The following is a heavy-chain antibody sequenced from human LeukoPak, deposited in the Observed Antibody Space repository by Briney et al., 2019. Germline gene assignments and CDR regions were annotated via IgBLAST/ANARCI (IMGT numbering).Heavy chain of an antibody. J-gene: IGHJ6*03. CDR3: ARGRRYYYYYMDV. Sequence: SETLSLTCAVYGGPFNGYYWSWIRQPPGKGLEWIGEINHSGSTNYNPSLKSRVTISVDTSKNQFSLKLSSVTAADTAVYYCARGRRYYYYYMDVWGKGTTVTVSS. V-gene: IGHV4-34*01. CDR1: GGPFNGYY. CDR2: INHSGST.